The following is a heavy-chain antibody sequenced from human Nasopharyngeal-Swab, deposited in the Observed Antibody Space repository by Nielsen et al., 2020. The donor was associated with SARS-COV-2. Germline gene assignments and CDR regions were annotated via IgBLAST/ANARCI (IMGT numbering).Heavy chain of an antibody. J-gene: IGHJ4*02. D-gene: IGHD6-19*01. V-gene: IGHV3-30*03. Sequence: ISCAASGFTFSSYGMHWVRQAPGKGLEWVAVISYDGSNKYYADSVKGRFTISRDNSKNTLYLQMNSLRAEDTAVYYCATGWNFDYWGQGTLVTVSS. CDR3: ATGWNFDY. CDR1: GFTFSSYG. CDR2: ISYDGSNK.